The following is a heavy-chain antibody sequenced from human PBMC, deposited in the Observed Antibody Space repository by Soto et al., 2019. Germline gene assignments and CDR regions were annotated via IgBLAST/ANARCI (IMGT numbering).Heavy chain of an antibody. V-gene: IGHV1-24*01. CDR3: ATDSSSSTGTYYYYGMDV. CDR1: GYTLTELS. CDR2: FDPEDGET. Sequence: GASVKVSCKVSGYTLTELSMHWVRQAPGEGLEWMGGFDPEDGETIYAQKFQGRVTMTEDTSTDTAYMELSSLRSEDTAVYYCATDSSSSTGTYYYYGMDVWGQGTTAPVYS. J-gene: IGHJ6*02. D-gene: IGHD6-6*01.